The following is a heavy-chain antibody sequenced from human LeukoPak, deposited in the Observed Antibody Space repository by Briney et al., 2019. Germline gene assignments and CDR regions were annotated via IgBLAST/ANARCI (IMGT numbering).Heavy chain of an antibody. J-gene: IGHJ6*03. CDR3: ARDVSSGWNYYYYYMDV. Sequence: GASVKVSCKASGYTFTSYGISWVRQAPGQGLEWMGWISAYNGNTNYAQKLQGRVTMTTDTSTSTAYMELRSLRSDDTAVYYCARDVSSGWNYYYYYMDVWGKGTTVTIPS. V-gene: IGHV1-18*01. D-gene: IGHD6-19*01. CDR1: GYTFTSYG. CDR2: ISAYNGNT.